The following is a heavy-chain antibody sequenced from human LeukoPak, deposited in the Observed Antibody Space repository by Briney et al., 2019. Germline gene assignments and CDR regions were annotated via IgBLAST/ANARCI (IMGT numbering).Heavy chain of an antibody. CDR2: INPNSGGT. CDR1: GYTFISYS. CDR3: ARDLRGYYSSSSFVQFDY. Sequence: GASVKVSCKASGYTFISYSMNWVRQAPGQGLEWMGWINPNSGGTNYAQKFQGRVTMTRDTSISTAYMELSRLRSDDTAVYYCARDLRGYYSSSSFVQFDYWGQGTLVTVSS. D-gene: IGHD6-6*01. V-gene: IGHV1-2*02. J-gene: IGHJ4*02.